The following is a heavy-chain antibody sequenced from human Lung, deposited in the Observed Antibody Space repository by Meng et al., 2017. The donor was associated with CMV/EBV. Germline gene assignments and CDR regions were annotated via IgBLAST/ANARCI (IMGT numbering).Heavy chain of an antibody. CDR3: ARVGHCSSTGCYRANWFDP. CDR1: FTSYG. V-gene: IGHV1-18*01. J-gene: IGHJ5*02. Sequence: FTSYGISWVRQAPGQWLEWMGWISASNGNTNYAQKLQGRVTMTTDTSTSTAYMELRSLRSDDTAVYYCARVGHCSSTGCYRANWFDPWGQGTLVTVSS. CDR2: ISASNGNT. D-gene: IGHD2-2*01.